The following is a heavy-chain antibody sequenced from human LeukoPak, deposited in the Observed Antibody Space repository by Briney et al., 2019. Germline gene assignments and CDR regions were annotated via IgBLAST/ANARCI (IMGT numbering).Heavy chain of an antibody. CDR1: GFTFSSYT. V-gene: IGHV3-30-3*02. CDR3: AKRFRGTSGLYYFDS. Sequence: PGGSLRLSCAASGFTFSSYTMHWVRQAPGKGLEWVAVISYDGSNKYYADSVKGRFTISRDNSKNALYLQMNSLRAEDTAVYYCAKRFRGTSGLYYFDSWGQGTLVTVSS. D-gene: IGHD2/OR15-2a*01. CDR2: ISYDGSNK. J-gene: IGHJ4*02.